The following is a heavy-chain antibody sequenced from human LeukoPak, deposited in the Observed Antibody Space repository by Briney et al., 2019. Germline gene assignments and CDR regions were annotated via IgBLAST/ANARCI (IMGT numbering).Heavy chain of an antibody. J-gene: IGHJ5*02. CDR1: GFTFSSYA. Sequence: PGGSLRLSCAASGFTFSSYAMHWVRLAPGKGLEWVAVISYDGSNKYYADSVKGRFTISRDNSKNTLYLQMNSLRAEDTAVYYCARDPTYYDILTGYYRIGWFDPWGQGTLVTVSS. CDR3: ARDPTYYDILTGYYRIGWFDP. V-gene: IGHV3-30-3*01. CDR2: ISYDGSNK. D-gene: IGHD3-9*01.